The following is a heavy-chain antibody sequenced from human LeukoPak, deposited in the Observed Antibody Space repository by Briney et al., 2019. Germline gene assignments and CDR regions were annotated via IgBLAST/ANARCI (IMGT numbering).Heavy chain of an antibody. V-gene: IGHV1-2*02. CDR3: AYTVAHGYFDY. D-gene: IGHD2-21*01. CDR1: GYTFTGYY. CDR2: INPNSGGT. Sequence: GASVKVSCKASGYTFTGYYMHWVRQAPGQGLEWMGWINPNSGGTNYAQKFQGRVTMTRDTSISTAFMELSSLRSEDTAVYYCAYTVAHGYFDYWGQGTLVTVSS. J-gene: IGHJ4*02.